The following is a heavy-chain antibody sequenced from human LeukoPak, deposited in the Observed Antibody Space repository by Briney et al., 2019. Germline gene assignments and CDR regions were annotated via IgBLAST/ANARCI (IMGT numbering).Heavy chain of an antibody. CDR1: GFTFGSSW. V-gene: IGHV3-74*01. D-gene: IGHD3-10*01. Sequence: GGSLRLSCAASGFTFGSSWMHWVRQATGKGLVWVSRINSDGSSTTYADSVKGRFTISRDNAKNTLYLQMNSLRAEDTAVYYCARVQYYGSGSYYNWFDPWGQGTLVTVSS. CDR2: INSDGSST. J-gene: IGHJ5*02. CDR3: ARVQYYGSGSYYNWFDP.